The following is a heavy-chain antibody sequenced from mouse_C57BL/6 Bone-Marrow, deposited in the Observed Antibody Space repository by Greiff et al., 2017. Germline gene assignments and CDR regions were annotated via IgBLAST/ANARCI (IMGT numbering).Heavy chain of an antibody. D-gene: IGHD1-1*01. CDR1: GFTFTDYY. CDR3: ARRYYGSSYDWYFDV. J-gene: IGHJ1*03. CDR2: IRNKANGYTT. Sequence: EVQVVESGGGLVQPGGSLSLSCAASGFTFTDYYMSWVRQPPGKALEWLGFIRNKANGYTTEYSASVKGRFTISRDNSQSILYLQMNALRAEDSATYYCARRYYGSSYDWYFDVWGTGTTVTVSS. V-gene: IGHV7-3*01.